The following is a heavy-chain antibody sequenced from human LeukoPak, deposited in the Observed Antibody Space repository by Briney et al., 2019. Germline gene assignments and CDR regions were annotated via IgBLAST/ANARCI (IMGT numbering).Heavy chain of an antibody. CDR3: ARAAGISTSRAIDY. D-gene: IGHD6-13*01. Sequence: GGSLRLSCAASGFTFSSYSMNWVRQAPGKGLEWVAVIWYDGSNKYYADSVKGRFTISRDNSKNTLYLQMNSLRAEDTAVYYCARAAGISTSRAIDYWGQGTLVTVSS. V-gene: IGHV3-33*08. CDR2: IWYDGSNK. CDR1: GFTFSSYS. J-gene: IGHJ4*02.